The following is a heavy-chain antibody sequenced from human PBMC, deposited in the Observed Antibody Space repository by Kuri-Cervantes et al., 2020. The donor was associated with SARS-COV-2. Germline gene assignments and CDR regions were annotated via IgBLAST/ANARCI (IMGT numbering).Heavy chain of an antibody. CDR2: INHSGST. J-gene: IGHJ6*03. CDR1: GDSISRGSYY. D-gene: IGHD3-10*01. CDR3: ARQGMVRGVVRLYEGYMDV. Sequence: SETLSLTCTVSGDSISRGSYYWSWIRQPPGKGLEWIGEINHSGSTNYNPSPKSRVTISVDTSKNQFSLKLSSVTAADTAVYYCARQGMVRGVVRLYEGYMDVWGKGTTVTVSS. V-gene: IGHV4-39*01.